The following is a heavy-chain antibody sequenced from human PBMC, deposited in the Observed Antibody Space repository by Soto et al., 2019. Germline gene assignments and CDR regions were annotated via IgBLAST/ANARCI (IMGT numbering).Heavy chain of an antibody. V-gene: IGHV4-39*01. CDR1: GGSISSSSYY. CDR2: IYYSGST. CDR3: ASFSGWLFDY. D-gene: IGHD6-19*01. J-gene: IGHJ4*02. Sequence: SETLSLTCTVSGGSISSSSYYWGWIRQPPGKGMEWIGSIYYSGSTYYNPSLKSRVTISVDTSKNQFSLKLSSVTAADTAVYYCASFSGWLFDYWGQGTLVTVSS.